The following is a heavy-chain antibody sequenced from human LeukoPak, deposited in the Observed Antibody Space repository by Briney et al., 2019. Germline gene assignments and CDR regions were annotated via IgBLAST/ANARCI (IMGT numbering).Heavy chain of an antibody. CDR1: GGSISSSSYY. CDR2: IYYSGST. CDR3: ARMIRFGEIGY. D-gene: IGHD3-10*01. Sequence: PSETLSLTCTVSGGSISSSSYYWGWIRQPPGKGLEWIGSIYYSGSTYYNPSLKSRVTISVDTSKNQFSLKLSSVAAADTAVYYCARMIRFGEIGYWGQGTLVTVSS. J-gene: IGHJ4*02. V-gene: IGHV4-39*01.